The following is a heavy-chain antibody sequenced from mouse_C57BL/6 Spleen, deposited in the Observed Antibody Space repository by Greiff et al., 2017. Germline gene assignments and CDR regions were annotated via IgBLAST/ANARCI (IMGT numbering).Heavy chain of an antibody. CDR3: ARNYDYDGYAMDY. CDR2: ISNLAYSI. D-gene: IGHD2-4*01. Sequence: DVKLVESGGGLVQPGGSLKLSCAASGFTFSDYGMAWVRQAPRKGPEWVAFISNLAYSIYYADTVTGRFTISRENAKNTLYLEMSSLRSEDTAMYYCARNYDYDGYAMDYWGQGTSVTVSS. CDR1: GFTFSDYG. J-gene: IGHJ4*01. V-gene: IGHV5-15*01.